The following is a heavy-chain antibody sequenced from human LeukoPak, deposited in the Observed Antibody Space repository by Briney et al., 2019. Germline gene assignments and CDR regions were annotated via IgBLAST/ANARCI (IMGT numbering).Heavy chain of an antibody. D-gene: IGHD2-15*01. J-gene: IGHJ5*02. CDR2: IYYSGST. Sequence: ASETLSLTCTVSGGSISSYYWSWIRQPPGKGPEWIGYIYYSGSTNYSPSLKSRVTISVDTSKNQFSLKLSSVTAADTAVYYCIGYCSGGSCYEPWGQGTLVTVSS. V-gene: IGHV4-59*08. CDR3: IGYCSGGSCYEP. CDR1: GGSISSYY.